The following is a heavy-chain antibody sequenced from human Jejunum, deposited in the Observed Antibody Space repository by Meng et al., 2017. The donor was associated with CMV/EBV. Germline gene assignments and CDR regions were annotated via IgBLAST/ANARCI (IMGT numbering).Heavy chain of an antibody. CDR1: GGSIITSDYY. V-gene: IGHV4-39*01. CDR2: TDYVGTT. D-gene: IGHD5-24*01. Sequence: SGGSIITSDYYSGWVRQPPGKGLEWIATTDYVGTTDYNPSLRSRVTIPVDTSKNQFSLKMTSVTAADTGVYYCTRRQKATSLREFWGQGALVTVSS. J-gene: IGHJ1*01. CDR3: TRRQKATSLREF.